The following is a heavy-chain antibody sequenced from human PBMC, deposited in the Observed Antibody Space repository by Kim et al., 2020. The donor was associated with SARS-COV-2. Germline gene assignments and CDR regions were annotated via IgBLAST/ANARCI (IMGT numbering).Heavy chain of an antibody. D-gene: IGHD2-15*01. J-gene: IGHJ6*01. CDR1: GFTFSTYA. CDR2: ISGSGGTT. CDR3: TKYCIGGNCWGTYGMDV. Sequence: GGSLRLSCAASGFTFSTYAMTWVRQAPGKGLEWVSTISGSGGTTYYADPVKGRFTTSRDNTKSALSLHMSSLRAEDTAEYYCTKYCIGGNCWGTYGMDV. V-gene: IGHV3-23*01.